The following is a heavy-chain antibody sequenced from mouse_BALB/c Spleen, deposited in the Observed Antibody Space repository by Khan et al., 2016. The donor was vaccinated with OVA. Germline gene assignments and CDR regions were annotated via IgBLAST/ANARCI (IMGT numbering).Heavy chain of an antibody. CDR1: GYSITSDYA. J-gene: IGHJ2*02. CDR3: ARVYGGDFDY. Sequence: EVQLQESGPGLVKPSQSLSLTCTVTGYSITSDYAWNWIRQFPGNKLEWMGFISYSGNTKYNPSLKSRFSITRDTSKNKCFLQLNSVTTEDTATYYCARVYGGDFDYWGQGTSLTVSS. D-gene: IGHD1-1*01. CDR2: ISYSGNT. V-gene: IGHV3-2*02.